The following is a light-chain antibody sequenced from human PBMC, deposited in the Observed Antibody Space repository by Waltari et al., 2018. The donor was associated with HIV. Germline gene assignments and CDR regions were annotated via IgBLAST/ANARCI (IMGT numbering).Light chain of an antibody. CDR1: KLGNKY. V-gene: IGLV3-1*01. J-gene: IGLJ1*01. CDR3: QAWDSNTFV. Sequence: SFDLSQPASVSVSPGQTATVPCSGDKLGNKYVCWYRQRAGQSPDLLIFQDSRRPSGISQRFSGSNSGDRATLSIRETQALDEADYYCQAWDSNTFVFGSGTRVTVL. CDR2: QDS.